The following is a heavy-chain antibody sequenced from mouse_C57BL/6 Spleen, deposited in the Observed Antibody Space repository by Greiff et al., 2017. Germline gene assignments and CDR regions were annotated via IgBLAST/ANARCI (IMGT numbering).Heavy chain of an antibody. CDR2: IYPGNSDT. J-gene: IGHJ1*03. D-gene: IGHD2-4*01. CDR1: GYTFTSYW. V-gene: IGHV1-5*01. Sequence: VQLKQSGTVLARPGASVKMSCKTSGYTFTSYWMHWVKQRPGQGLEWIGAIYPGNSDTSYNQKFKGKAKLTAVTSASTAYMELSSLTNEDSAVYYCTRDYEYDVLNWYFDVWGTGTTVTVSS. CDR3: TRDYEYDVLNWYFDV.